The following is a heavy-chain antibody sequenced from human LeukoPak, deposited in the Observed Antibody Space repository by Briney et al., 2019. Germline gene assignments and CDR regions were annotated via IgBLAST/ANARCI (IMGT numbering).Heavy chain of an antibody. CDR1: GGSISSYC. Sequence: PSETLSLTCTVSGGSISSYCWSWIRQPPGKGLEWIGYIYYSGSTNYNPSLKSRVTISVDTSKNQFSLKLNTVTAADTAVYYCARLTPSDSSSWYWYFGLWGRGTLVTVSS. D-gene: IGHD6-13*01. CDR3: ARLTPSDSSSWYWYFGL. J-gene: IGHJ2*01. CDR2: IYYSGST. V-gene: IGHV4-59*08.